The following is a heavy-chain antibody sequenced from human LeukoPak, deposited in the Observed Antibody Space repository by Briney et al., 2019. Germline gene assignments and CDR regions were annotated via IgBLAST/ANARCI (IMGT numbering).Heavy chain of an antibody. V-gene: IGHV1-18*01. CDR3: VGNCYFRPGAY. CDR1: GYTFGNYG. Sequence: ASVKVSCKAAGYTFGNYGIKWVRQAPGQGLEWVGWISGFNGNTNYAQNFHDRVTMTTDTSTTTAYMELRNLRSDDTAVYCNVGNCYFRPGAYWGQGTLVTVSS. CDR2: ISGFNGNT. J-gene: IGHJ4*02. D-gene: IGHD2-15*01.